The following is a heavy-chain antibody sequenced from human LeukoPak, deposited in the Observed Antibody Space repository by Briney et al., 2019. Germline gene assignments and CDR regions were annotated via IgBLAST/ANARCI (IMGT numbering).Heavy chain of an antibody. V-gene: IGHV3-48*01. D-gene: IGHD3-16*01. Sequence: PGGSLRLSCAASGFAFSTYSMNWVRQAPGKGLEWVSYIRSDSTIINYAESVKGRFTISRDNAKNSLYLQMNSLRAEDTAVYFCARVQAGKGDFDFWGQGTLVTVSS. CDR1: GFAFSTYS. CDR3: ARVQAGKGDFDF. CDR2: IRSDSTII. J-gene: IGHJ4*02.